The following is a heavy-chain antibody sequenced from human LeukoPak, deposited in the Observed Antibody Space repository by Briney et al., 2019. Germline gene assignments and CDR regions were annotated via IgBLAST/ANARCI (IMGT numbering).Heavy chain of an antibody. CDR2: IYYSGST. CDR3: ARVIGAPADY. D-gene: IGHD3-10*01. V-gene: IGHV4-39*01. J-gene: IGHJ4*02. CDR1: GGSISSSSYY. Sequence: SETLSLTCTVSGGSISSSSYYWGWFRQPPGKGLEWIGSIYYSGSTYYNPSLKSRVTISVDTSKNQFSLKLSSVTAADTAVYYCARVIGAPADYWGQGTLVTVSS.